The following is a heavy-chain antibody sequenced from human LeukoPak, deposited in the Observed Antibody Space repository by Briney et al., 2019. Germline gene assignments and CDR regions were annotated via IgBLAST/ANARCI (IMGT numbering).Heavy chain of an antibody. J-gene: IGHJ4*02. D-gene: IGHD4-17*01. CDR3: ARDPCGDYGFDY. CDR2: IYSGGST. V-gene: IGHV3-66*02. CDR1: GFTVSSNY. Sequence: GGSLRLSCAASGFTVSSNYMSWVRQAPGKGLEWVSVIYSGGSTYYADSVKGRFTISRDNSKNTLYLQMNSLRAEDTAVYYCARDPCGDYGFDYWGQGTLVTVSS.